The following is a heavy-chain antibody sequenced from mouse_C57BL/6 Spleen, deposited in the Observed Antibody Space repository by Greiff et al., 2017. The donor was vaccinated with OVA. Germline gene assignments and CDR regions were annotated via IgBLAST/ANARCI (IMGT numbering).Heavy chain of an antibody. D-gene: IGHD1-1*01. Sequence: VQLKESGPELVKPGASVKIPCKASGYTFTDYNMDWVKQSHGKSLEWIGDINPNNGGTIYNQKFKGKATLTVDKSSSTAYMELRSLTSEDTAVYYCARHYGSSYPFAYWGQGTLVTVSA. CDR2: INPNNGGT. J-gene: IGHJ3*01. CDR1: GYTFTDYN. CDR3: ARHYGSSYPFAY. V-gene: IGHV1-18*01.